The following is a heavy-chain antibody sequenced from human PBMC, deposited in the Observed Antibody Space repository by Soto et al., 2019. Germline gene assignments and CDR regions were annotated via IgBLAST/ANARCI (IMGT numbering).Heavy chain of an antibody. V-gene: IGHV1-18*01. CDR3: VRVVGALGHWFDP. CDR1: GYTFTSYG. Sequence: QVQLVQSGAEVEKPGASVKVSCKASGYTFTSYGISWVRQAPGQGLEWMGRISAYNGNTNHAQKLQGRVTMTTDTSTITAYMELRSLRPDDTAVYYCVRVVGALGHWFDPWGQGTLVTVSS. J-gene: IGHJ5*02. D-gene: IGHD1-26*01. CDR2: ISAYNGNT.